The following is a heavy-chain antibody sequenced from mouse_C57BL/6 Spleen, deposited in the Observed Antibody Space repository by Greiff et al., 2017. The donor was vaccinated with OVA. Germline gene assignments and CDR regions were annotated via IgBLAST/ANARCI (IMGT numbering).Heavy chain of an antibody. CDR3: ARPYYYGSSYDWYFDV. V-gene: IGHV1-55*01. Sequence: QVQLQQPGAELVKPGASVKMSCKASGYTFTSYWITWVKQRPGQGLEWIGDIYPGSGSTNYNEKFKSKATLTVDTSSSTAYMQLSSLTSEDSAVYYGARPYYYGSSYDWYFDVWGTGTTVTVSS. CDR2: IYPGSGST. CDR1: GYTFTSYW. J-gene: IGHJ1*03. D-gene: IGHD1-1*01.